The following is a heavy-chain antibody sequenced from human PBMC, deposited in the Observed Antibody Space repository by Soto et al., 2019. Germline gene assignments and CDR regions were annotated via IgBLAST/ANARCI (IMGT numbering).Heavy chain of an antibody. V-gene: IGHV4-59*01. Sequence: SETLSLTCTVSGGCISSYYVIWVRQPPGKGLEWIGYIYYSGSTNYNPSLKSRVTISVDTSKNQFSLKLSSVTAADTAVYYCARVMGLGTGTQGVDYWGQGTLVTVSS. J-gene: IGHJ4*02. CDR3: ARVMGLGTGTQGVDY. CDR2: IYYSGST. D-gene: IGHD1-1*01. CDR1: GGCISSYY.